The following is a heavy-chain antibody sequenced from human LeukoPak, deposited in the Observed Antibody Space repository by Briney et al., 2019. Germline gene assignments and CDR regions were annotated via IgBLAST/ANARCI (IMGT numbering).Heavy chain of an antibody. CDR1: RGSISSYY. V-gene: IGHV4-59*08. D-gene: IGHD1-26*01. J-gene: IGHJ2*01. Sequence: PETLSLTRTVSRGSISSYYWSWIRQPPRKGLEWIGYIYYSRSTNYNPSLKSRDTISLDTCKNQFSLKLSSVTAADRAVYYCASRGSYSGCYSHWYFDLWGRGTLVGVCS. CDR2: IYYSRST. CDR3: ASRGSYSGCYSHWYFDL.